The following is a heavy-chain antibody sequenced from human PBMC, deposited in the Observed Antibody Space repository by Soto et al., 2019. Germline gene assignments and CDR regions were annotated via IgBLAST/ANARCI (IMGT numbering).Heavy chain of an antibody. CDR1: GFSLSTSGVG. J-gene: IGHJ4*02. CDR3: AHVRGALDY. D-gene: IGHD3-10*02. CDR2: IYWDNDK. V-gene: IGHV2-5*02. Sequence: QITLKESGPTLVKPTETLTLTCTFSGFSLSTSGVGVGWIRQPPGKALEWLGIIYWDNDKRYRPSLHSRLTIITDTSKNQVVLSITNMDPVDTATYYCAHVRGALDYWGQGLLVTVSS.